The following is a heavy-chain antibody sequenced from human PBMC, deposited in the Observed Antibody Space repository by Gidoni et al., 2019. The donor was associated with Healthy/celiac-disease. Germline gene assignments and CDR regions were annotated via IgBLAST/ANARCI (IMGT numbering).Heavy chain of an antibody. CDR1: GFTFDDYA. Sequence: EVQLVEAGGGLVQPCRSRRSSCSASGFTFDDYAMHWVRQAPGKGLEWVSGISWNSGSIGYADSVKGRFTISRENAKNSLYLQMNSLRAEDTALYYCAKDKRRYSSSSEGDFDYWGQGTLVTVSS. D-gene: IGHD6-6*01. CDR2: ISWNSGSI. CDR3: AKDKRRYSSSSEGDFDY. V-gene: IGHV3-9*01. J-gene: IGHJ4*02.